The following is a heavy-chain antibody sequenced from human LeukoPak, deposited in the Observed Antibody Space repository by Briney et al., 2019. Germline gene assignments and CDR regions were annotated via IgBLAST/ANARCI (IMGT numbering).Heavy chain of an antibody. V-gene: IGHV1-69*05. CDR2: IIPIFGTA. CDR1: GGTFSSYA. Sequence: ASVKVSCKASGGTFSSYAISWVRQAPGQGLEWMGGIIPIFGTANYAQKFQGRVTITTDESTSTAYVELSSLRSEDTAVYYCARDLLSDSNYGFGWGQGTLVTVSS. CDR3: ARDLLSDSNYGFG. J-gene: IGHJ4*02. D-gene: IGHD4-11*01.